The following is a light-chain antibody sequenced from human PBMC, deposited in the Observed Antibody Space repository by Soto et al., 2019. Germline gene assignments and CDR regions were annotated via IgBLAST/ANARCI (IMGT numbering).Light chain of an antibody. Sequence: DIVMTQTPLSLPVTPGEPASISCRSSRSLLQTNGNTYLDWYMQKXGQSPQXLIYEVSNRFSGVPERVSGSGSGTDFTLKISRVEAEDVGFYFCMQSVQLPLTFGGGTKVDIK. V-gene: IGKV2D-29*02. J-gene: IGKJ4*01. CDR3: MQSVQLPLT. CDR2: EVS. CDR1: RSLLQTNGNTY.